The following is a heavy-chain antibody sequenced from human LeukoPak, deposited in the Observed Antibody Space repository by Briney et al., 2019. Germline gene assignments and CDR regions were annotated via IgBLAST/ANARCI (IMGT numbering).Heavy chain of an antibody. V-gene: IGHV3-23*01. CDR3: AKKRGDSSYYGMDV. CDR1: GFTFSSYS. J-gene: IGHJ6*02. CDR2: ISGSGGST. D-gene: IGHD7-27*01. Sequence: SGGSLRLSCAASGFTFSSYSMNWVRQAPGKGLEWVSAISGSGGSTYYADSVKGRFTISRDNSKNTLYLQMNSLRAEDTAVYYCAKKRGDSSYYGMDVWGQGTTVTVSS.